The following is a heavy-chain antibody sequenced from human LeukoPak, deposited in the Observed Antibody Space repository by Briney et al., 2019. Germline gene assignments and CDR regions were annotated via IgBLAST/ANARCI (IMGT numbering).Heavy chain of an antibody. CDR2: IYYSGST. J-gene: IGHJ3*02. CDR1: GGSISSSSYD. Sequence: SETLSLTCTVSGGSISSSSYDWGWLRQPPGKGLEGIGSIYYSGSTYYNPSLKSRVTISVDTSKNQFSLKLSSVTAADTAAYYCARDGSVVVVTAIPDDAFDIWGQGTMVSVSS. V-gene: IGHV4-39*07. CDR3: ARDGSVVVVTAIPDDAFDI. D-gene: IGHD2-21*02.